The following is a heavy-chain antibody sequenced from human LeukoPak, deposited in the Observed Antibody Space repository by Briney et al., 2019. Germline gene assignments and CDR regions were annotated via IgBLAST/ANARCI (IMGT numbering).Heavy chain of an antibody. CDR1: GYTFTSYA. J-gene: IGHJ4*02. CDR2: INTNTGNP. D-gene: IGHD3-10*01. CDR3: ARSNQRLLWFGEFVAGY. V-gene: IGHV7-4-1*02. Sequence: ASVKVSCKASGYTFTSYAMNWVRQAPGQGLEWMGWINTNTGNPTYAQGLTGRFVFSLDTSVSTAYLQISSLKAEDTAVYYCARSNQRLLWFGEFVAGYWGQGTLVTVSS.